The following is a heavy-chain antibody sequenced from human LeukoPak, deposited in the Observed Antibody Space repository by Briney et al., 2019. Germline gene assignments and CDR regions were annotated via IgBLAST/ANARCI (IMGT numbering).Heavy chain of an antibody. D-gene: IGHD2-15*01. V-gene: IGHV4-31*03. J-gene: IGHJ3*02. CDR1: GGSISSGGYY. CDR3: ARDSPRTPPLGYCSGGSCYDNAFDI. Sequence: SQTLSLTCTVSGGSISSGGYYWSWIRQHPGKGLEWIRYIYYSGSTYYNPSLKSRVTISVDTSKNQFSLKLSSVTAADTAVYYCARDSPRTPPLGYCSGGSCYDNAFDIWGQGTMVTVSS. CDR2: IYYSGST.